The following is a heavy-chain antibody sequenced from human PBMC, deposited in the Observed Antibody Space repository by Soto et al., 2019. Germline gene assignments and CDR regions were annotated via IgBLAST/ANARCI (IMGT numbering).Heavy chain of an antibody. V-gene: IGHV3-48*01. D-gene: IGHD6-13*01. CDR1: GFTFSSYS. CDR2: ISSSSSTI. Sequence: EVQLVESGGGLVQPGGSLRLSCAASGFTFSSYSMNWVRQAPGKGLEWVSYISSSSSTIYYADSVKGRFTISRDNAKNTLYLQMNSLRAEDTAVYYCATYSSSWYAIEYFQHWGQGTLDTVSS. CDR3: ATYSSSWYAIEYFQH. J-gene: IGHJ1*01.